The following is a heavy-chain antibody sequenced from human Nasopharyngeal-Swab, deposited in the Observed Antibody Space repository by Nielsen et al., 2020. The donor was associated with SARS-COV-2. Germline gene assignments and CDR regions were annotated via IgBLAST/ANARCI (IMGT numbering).Heavy chain of an antibody. J-gene: IGHJ5*02. Sequence: RQAPGKGLEWIGYIYYSGSTNYNPSLKSRVTISVDTSKNQFSLKLSSVTAGDTAVYYCARGGPGLELFSRFDPWGQGTLVTVSS. CDR3: ARGGPGLELFSRFDP. V-gene: IGHV4-59*01. CDR2: IYYSGST. D-gene: IGHD1-7*01.